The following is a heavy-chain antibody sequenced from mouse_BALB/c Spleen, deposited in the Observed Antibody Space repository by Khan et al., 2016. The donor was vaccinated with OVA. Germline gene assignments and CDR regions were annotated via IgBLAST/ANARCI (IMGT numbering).Heavy chain of an antibody. CDR2: INPTSGYT. Sequence: VQLQESGAELAKPGASVKMSCKASGYTFTSYWMNWIKQRPGQGLEWIGYINPTSGYTDYNQKFKDKATLTADKSSSTAYMQLSSLPSDDSAVYYCARDRIDYWGQGTALTVSS. V-gene: IGHV1-7*01. CDR3: ARDRIDY. CDR1: GYTFTSYW. J-gene: IGHJ2*01.